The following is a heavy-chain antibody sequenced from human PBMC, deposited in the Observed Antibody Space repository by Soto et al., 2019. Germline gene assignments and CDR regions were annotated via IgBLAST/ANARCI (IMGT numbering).Heavy chain of an antibody. J-gene: IGHJ4*02. V-gene: IGHV4-30-4*01. Sequence: SETLSLTCTVSGGSISSGDYYWSWIRQPPGKGLEWIGYIYYSGSTYYNPSLKSRVTISVDTSKNQFSLKLGSVTAADTAVYYCARGRFELRLGELSLPFDYWGQGTLVTVSS. D-gene: IGHD3-16*02. CDR1: GGSISSGDYY. CDR2: IYYSGST. CDR3: ARGRFELRLGELSLPFDY.